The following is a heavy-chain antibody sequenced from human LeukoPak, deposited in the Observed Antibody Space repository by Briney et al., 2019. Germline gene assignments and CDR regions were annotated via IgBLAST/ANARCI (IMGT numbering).Heavy chain of an antibody. CDR1: GASISSSY. CDR2: ISHGGST. CDR3: ARGYYDSRGDSNPFDM. V-gene: IGHV4-59*01. Sequence: SETLSLTCTVSGASISSSYWSWIRQPPGRGLEWIGYISHGGSTNYNPSPKSRLSISADTSQNQFSLKVTSVTAADTAIYYCARGYYDSRGDSNPFDMWGQGTMVTVSS. J-gene: IGHJ3*02. D-gene: IGHD3-22*01.